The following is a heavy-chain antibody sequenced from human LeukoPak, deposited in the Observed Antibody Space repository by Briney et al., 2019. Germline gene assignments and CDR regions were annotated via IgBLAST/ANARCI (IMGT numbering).Heavy chain of an antibody. CDR1: GFAVSSNH. J-gene: IGHJ4*02. Sequence: GGSLRLSCAASGFAVSSNHMNWVRQAPGKGLEWVSIIYSAGTTYHYTDSVKGRFTISRDTSKNTVHLQMSSPRDEDTAIYYCARDSTYYYFDYWGQGTLVTVSS. CDR2: IYSAGTT. D-gene: IGHD1-26*01. V-gene: IGHV3-53*01. CDR3: ARDSTYYYFDY.